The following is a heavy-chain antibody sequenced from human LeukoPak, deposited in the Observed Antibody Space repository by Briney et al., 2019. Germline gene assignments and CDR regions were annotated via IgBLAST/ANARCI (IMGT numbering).Heavy chain of an antibody. Sequence: ASVKVSCKASGGTFSSYAISWVRQAPGQGLEWMAIINPSGGTTRYAQKFQGRVTMTRDTSTSTVYMELSSLRSEDTAVHYCARDARPSYDTSGYYFPGDYWGQGTLVTVSS. J-gene: IGHJ4*02. V-gene: IGHV1-46*01. D-gene: IGHD3-22*01. CDR3: ARDARPSYDTSGYYFPGDY. CDR1: GGTFSSYA. CDR2: INPSGGTT.